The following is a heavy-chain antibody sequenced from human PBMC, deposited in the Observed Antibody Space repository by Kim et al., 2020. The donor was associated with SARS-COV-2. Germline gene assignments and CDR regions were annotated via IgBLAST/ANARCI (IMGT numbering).Heavy chain of an antibody. J-gene: IGHJ4*02. CDR3: ARVGAAAGTPSSYFDY. CDR1: GGTFSSYA. CDR2: IIPIFGTA. D-gene: IGHD6-13*01. Sequence: VKVSCKASGGTFSSYAISWVRQAPGQGLEWMGGIIPIFGTANYAQKFQGRVTITADESTSTAYMELSSLRSEDTAVYYCARVGAAAGTPSSYFDYWGQGTLVTVSS. V-gene: IGHV1-69*01.